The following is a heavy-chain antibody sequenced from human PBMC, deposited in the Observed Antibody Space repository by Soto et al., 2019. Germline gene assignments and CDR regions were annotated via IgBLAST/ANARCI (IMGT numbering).Heavy chain of an antibody. CDR3: TTDRNEYQLLVGGWFDP. Sequence: GGSLRLSCAAPGFTFSNAWMSWVRQAPGKGLEWVGRIKSKTDGGTTDYAAPVKGRFTISRDDSKNTLYLQMNSLKTEDTAVYYCTTDRNEYQLLVGGWFDPWGQGTLVTVSS. CDR1: GFTFSNAW. J-gene: IGHJ5*02. D-gene: IGHD2-2*01. CDR2: IKSKTDGGTT. V-gene: IGHV3-15*01.